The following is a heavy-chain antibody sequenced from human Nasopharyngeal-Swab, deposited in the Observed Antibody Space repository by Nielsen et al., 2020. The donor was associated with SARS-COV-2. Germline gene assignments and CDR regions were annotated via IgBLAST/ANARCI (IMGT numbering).Heavy chain of an antibody. J-gene: IGHJ4*02. CDR3: TRDIGGKYGY. CDR1: GYTFSSYW. D-gene: IGHD4-23*01. CDR2: INIDGSVR. Sequence: GGSLRLSCQASGYTFSSYWRHWVRQVPGKGLVWVSRINIDGSVRDYADSVKGRFTISRDNARNTLYLQMNSLRGDDTAVYYCTRDIGGKYGYWGQGNLVTVSS. V-gene: IGHV3-74*01.